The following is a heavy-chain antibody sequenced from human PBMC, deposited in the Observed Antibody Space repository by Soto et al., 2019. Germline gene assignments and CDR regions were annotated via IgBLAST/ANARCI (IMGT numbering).Heavy chain of an antibody. Sequence: GESLKISCKGSGYSFTHYWIGWVRQMPGKGLEWMGLIYPYDSETRYSPSFQGQVTMSVDKSISTAYLQWSSLKASDTAMYYCVRRPDGGYYFDDWCQGNLVTVSS. CDR1: GYSFTHYW. D-gene: IGHD3-22*01. CDR2: IYPYDSET. V-gene: IGHV5-51*01. CDR3: VRRPDGGYYFDD. J-gene: IGHJ4*02.